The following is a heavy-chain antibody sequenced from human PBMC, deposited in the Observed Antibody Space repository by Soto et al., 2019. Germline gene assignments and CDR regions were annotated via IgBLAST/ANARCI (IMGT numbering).Heavy chain of an antibody. CDR2: ISSSGSVI. J-gene: IGHJ4*02. D-gene: IGHD5-12*01. CDR1: GFTFSDYY. V-gene: IGHV3-11*01. Sequence: LSLTCAASGFTFSDYYMSWIRQAPGKGLEWVSYISSSGSVIYYADSVKGRFTISRDNAKNSLYLQMNSLRAEDTAVYYCTRRTREYSGYDIDYWGQGTLVTVSS. CDR3: TRRTREYSGYDIDY.